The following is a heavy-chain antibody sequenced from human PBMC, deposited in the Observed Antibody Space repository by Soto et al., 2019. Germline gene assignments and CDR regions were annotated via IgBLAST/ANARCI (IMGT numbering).Heavy chain of an antibody. J-gene: IGHJ4*02. CDR2: IYYSGST. V-gene: IGHV4-39*01. CDR1: GGSISSSSYY. D-gene: IGHD3-22*01. Sequence: QLQLQESGPGLVKPSETPSLTCTVSGGSISSSSYYWGWIRQPPGKGLEWIGSIYYSGSTYYNPSLKSRVTISVDTSKNQFSLKLSSVTAADTAVYYCARHQLKVYYYDSSGSFDYWGQGTLVTVSS. CDR3: ARHQLKVYYYDSSGSFDY.